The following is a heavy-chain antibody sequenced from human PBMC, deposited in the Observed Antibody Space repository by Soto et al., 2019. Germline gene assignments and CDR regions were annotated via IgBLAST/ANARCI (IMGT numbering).Heavy chain of an antibody. J-gene: IGHJ3*02. V-gene: IGHV4-34*01. CDR2: MSHSGGT. Sequence: QVQLQQWGAGLLKPSETLSLTCAVYGGFVSSGSYYWSWIRQPPGKGLEWIGEMSHSGGTHFNPSLKRRVTISVDTSNNQLSLKMSSVTAADTALYYCARVERGTATTVVDAFDIWGPGTMVTVSS. CDR3: ARVERGTATTVVDAFDI. D-gene: IGHD1-1*01. CDR1: GGFVSSGSYY.